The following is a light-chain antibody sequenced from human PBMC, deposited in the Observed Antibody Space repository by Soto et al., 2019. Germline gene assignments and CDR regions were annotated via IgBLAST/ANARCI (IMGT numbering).Light chain of an antibody. CDR3: YSYTGSSTLYV. CDR2: EVS. J-gene: IGLJ1*01. V-gene: IGLV2-14*01. CDR1: SSDVGGYNY. Sequence: QSALTQPASVSGSPGQSITISCTGTSSDVGGYNYVSWYQQHPGKVPKLMIYEVSNRPSGVSNRFSGSKSGNTASLTISGLQAEDEADYYCYSYTGSSTLYVFGTGTKVTVL.